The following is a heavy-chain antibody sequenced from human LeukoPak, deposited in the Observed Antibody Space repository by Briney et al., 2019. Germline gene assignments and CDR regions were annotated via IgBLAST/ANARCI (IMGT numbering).Heavy chain of an antibody. D-gene: IGHD6-13*01. V-gene: IGHV4-39*01. CDR3: ASEESSSGYDRCLDY. J-gene: IGHJ4*02. CDR2: IYYSGST. Sequence: PSETLSLTCTVSGGSISSSSDYWGWIRQPPGKGLEWIGSIYYSGSTYYNPSLKSRVTISVDTSKNQFSLKLSSVTAADTAVYYCASEESSSGYDRCLDYWGQGTPVTVSS. CDR1: GGSISSSSDY.